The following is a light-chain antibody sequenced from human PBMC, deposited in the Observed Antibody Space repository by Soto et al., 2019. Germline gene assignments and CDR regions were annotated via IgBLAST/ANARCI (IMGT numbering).Light chain of an antibody. CDR1: NSNIGSHT. Sequence: QLVLTQPPSASGTPGQRVTISCSGSNSNIGSHTVNWYQQLPGTAPKLLIYTDNQRPSGVPDRFSDSKSGTSASLAISGLQSEDEAEYYCAAWDDSLQAWVFGGGTKVTVL. V-gene: IGLV1-44*01. CDR3: AAWDDSLQAWV. CDR2: TDN. J-gene: IGLJ3*02.